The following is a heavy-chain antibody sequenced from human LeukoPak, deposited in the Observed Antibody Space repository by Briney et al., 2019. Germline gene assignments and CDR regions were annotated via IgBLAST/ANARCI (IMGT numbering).Heavy chain of an antibody. J-gene: IGHJ4*02. CDR3: VRTGQMATITVDY. CDR1: GGSISSSSYY. V-gene: IGHV4-39*07. Sequence: SETLSLTFTVSGGSISSSSYYWGWIRQPPGKGLEWIGNIHYSGHTYYNPSLKSRVTISVDTSKNQFSLKLSSVTAADTAVYYCVRTGQMATITVDYWGQGTLVTVSS. D-gene: IGHD5-24*01. CDR2: IHYSGHT.